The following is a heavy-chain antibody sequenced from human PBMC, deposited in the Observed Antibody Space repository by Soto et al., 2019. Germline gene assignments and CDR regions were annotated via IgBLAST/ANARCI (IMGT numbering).Heavy chain of an antibody. J-gene: IGHJ3*02. CDR2: IIPILGIA. D-gene: IGHD6-19*01. Sequence: QVQLVQSGAEVKKPGSSVKVSCKASGGTFSSYTISWVRQAPGQGLEWMGRIIPILGIANYAQKFQGRVTITADKATITAYMELSSLRSEDTAVYYCARDYINPIPYSSGCQPRAFDIWGQGTMVTVSS. CDR3: ARDYINPIPYSSGCQPRAFDI. V-gene: IGHV1-69*08. CDR1: GGTFSSYT.